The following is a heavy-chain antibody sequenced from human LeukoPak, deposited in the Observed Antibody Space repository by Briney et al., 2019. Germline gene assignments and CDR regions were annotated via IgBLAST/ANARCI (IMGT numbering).Heavy chain of an antibody. CDR2: IKQDGSEK. Sequence: GGSLRLSCAASGFTFSSYWISWVRQAPGKGLEWVANIKQDGSEKYYVDSVKGRFTISRDNAKNSLYLQMNSLRAEDPAVYYCARDLTGELDAFDIWGQGTMVTVSS. J-gene: IGHJ3*02. CDR3: ARDLTGELDAFDI. V-gene: IGHV3-7*01. CDR1: GFTFSSYW. D-gene: IGHD7-27*01.